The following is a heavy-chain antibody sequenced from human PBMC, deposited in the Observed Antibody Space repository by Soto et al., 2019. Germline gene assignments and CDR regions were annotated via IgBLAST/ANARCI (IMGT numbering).Heavy chain of an antibody. CDR3: ARGLPRQLLNCLDP. CDR1: GGSISSYY. V-gene: IGHV4-59*01. D-gene: IGHD2-2*01. CDR2: IYYIGST. Sequence: SETLSLTCTVSGGSISSYYWSWIRQPPGKGLEWIGYIYYIGSTNYNPSLKSRVTISVDTSKNQFSLKLSSVTAADTAAYCCARGLPRQLLNCLDPWGQGTMVTVYS. J-gene: IGHJ5*02.